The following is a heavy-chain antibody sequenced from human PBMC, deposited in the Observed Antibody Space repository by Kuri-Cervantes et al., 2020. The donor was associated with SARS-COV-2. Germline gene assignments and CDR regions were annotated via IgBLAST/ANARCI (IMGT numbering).Heavy chain of an antibody. CDR3: AGCGNGWFPFDY. Sequence: ASVKVSCKASGYTFTSYAMHWVRQAPGQRLEWMGWINAGNGNTKYSQKFQGRVTITRDTSASTAYMELSSLRSEDTAVYYCAGCGNGWFPFDYWGQGTLVTVSS. V-gene: IGHV1-3*01. D-gene: IGHD6-19*01. J-gene: IGHJ4*02. CDR1: GYTFTSYA. CDR2: INAGNGNT.